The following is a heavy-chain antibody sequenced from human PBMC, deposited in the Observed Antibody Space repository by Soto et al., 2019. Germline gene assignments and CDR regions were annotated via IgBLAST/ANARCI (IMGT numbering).Heavy chain of an antibody. CDR1: GGSVSSGSYY. CDR3: ARYRGYCSGGSCATVIDY. CDR2: IYYSGST. V-gene: IGHV4-61*01. Sequence: PSETLSLTCTVSGGSVSSGSYYWSWIRQPPGKGLEWIGYIYYSGSTNYNPSLKSRVTISVDTSKNQFSLKLSSVTAADTAVYYCARYRGYCSGGSCATVIDYWGQGTLVTVSS. D-gene: IGHD2-15*01. J-gene: IGHJ4*02.